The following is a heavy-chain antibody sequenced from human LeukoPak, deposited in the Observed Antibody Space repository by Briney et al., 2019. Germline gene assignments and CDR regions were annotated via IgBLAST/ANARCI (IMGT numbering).Heavy chain of an antibody. D-gene: IGHD3-22*01. V-gene: IGHV4-59*01. Sequence: ASETLSLTCTVSDGSIRSYHWNWIRQPPGKGLEWIGYIYYSGSTNYNPSLKSRVTFSVDTSKNQFSLKLSSVTAADTAMYYCASRRGDFYDSSGLGFDFWGQGNLVTVSS. J-gene: IGHJ4*01. CDR2: IYYSGST. CDR1: DGSIRSYH. CDR3: ASRRGDFYDSSGLGFDF.